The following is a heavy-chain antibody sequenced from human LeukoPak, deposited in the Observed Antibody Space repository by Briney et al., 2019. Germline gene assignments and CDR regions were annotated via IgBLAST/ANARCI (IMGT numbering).Heavy chain of an antibody. CDR3: VRDLERGYDERFFFDS. CDR2: ITWNGGNT. CDR1: GFTFGDYG. J-gene: IGHJ4*02. D-gene: IGHD5-12*01. Sequence: GGSLRLSCATSGFTFGDYGMGWVRQVPGKGLECVSSITWNGGNTYYADSVKGRFTIARDSAMNSLYLQMTSLRVEDTALYYCVRDLERGYDERFFFDSWGQGALVTVSS. V-gene: IGHV3-20*04.